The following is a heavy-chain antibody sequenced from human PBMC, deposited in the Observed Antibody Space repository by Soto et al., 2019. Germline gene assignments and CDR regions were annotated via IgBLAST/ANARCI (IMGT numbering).Heavy chain of an antibody. Sequence: SETLSLTCTVSGGSISSGGYYWSWIRQHPGKGLEWTGYIYYSGSTYYNPSLKSRVTISVDTSKNQFSLKLSSVTAADTAFYYCARDSYDSSGYFSYYFDYWGQGTLVTVSS. V-gene: IGHV4-31*03. CDR1: GGSISSGGYY. CDR3: ARDSYDSSGYFSYYFDY. J-gene: IGHJ4*02. D-gene: IGHD3-22*01. CDR2: IYYSGST.